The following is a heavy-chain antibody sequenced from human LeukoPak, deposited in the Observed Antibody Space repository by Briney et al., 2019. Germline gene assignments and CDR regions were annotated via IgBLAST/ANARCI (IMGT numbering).Heavy chain of an antibody. Sequence: GASVKVSCKASGYTFTSYGISWVRQAPGQGLEWMGWISAYNGNTNYAQKLQGRVTMTTDTSTSTAYMELRSLRSDDTAVYYCARDSRLGDSSGYWDYWGQGTLVTVSS. CDR2: ISAYNGNT. CDR3: ARDSRLGDSSGYWDY. CDR1: GYTFTSYG. J-gene: IGHJ4*02. D-gene: IGHD3-22*01. V-gene: IGHV1-18*01.